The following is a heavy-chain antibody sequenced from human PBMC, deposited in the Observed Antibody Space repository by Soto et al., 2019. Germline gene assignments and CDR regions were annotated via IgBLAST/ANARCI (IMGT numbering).Heavy chain of an antibody. J-gene: IGHJ6*02. CDR1: GFTFSSYG. CDR2: IWYDGSNK. CDR3: ARDSGDIIVGAMGGMDV. V-gene: IGHV3-33*01. D-gene: IGHD1-26*01. Sequence: GGSLRLSCAASGFTFSSYGMHWVRQAPGKGPEWVAVIWYDGSNKYYADSVKGRFTISRDNSKNTLYLQMNSLRAEDTAVYYCARDSGDIIVGAMGGMDVWGQGTTVTVSS.